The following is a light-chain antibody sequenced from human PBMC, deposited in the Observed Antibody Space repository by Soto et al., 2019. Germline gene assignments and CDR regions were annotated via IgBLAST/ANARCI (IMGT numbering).Light chain of an antibody. CDR3: QQRNVWPPIT. CDR1: QSIRTS. CDR2: DAS. Sequence: EVVLTQSPATLSLSPGERATLSCRASQSIRTSLACYQQKPGQAPRLVIFDASNRANGVPARFGGSGSGTDFTLTINGLEPEDFAVYYCQQRNVWPPITFGQGTRLEIK. V-gene: IGKV3-11*01. J-gene: IGKJ5*01.